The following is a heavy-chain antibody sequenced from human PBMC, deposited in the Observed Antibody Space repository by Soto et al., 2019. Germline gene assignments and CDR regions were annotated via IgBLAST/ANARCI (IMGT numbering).Heavy chain of an antibody. V-gene: IGHV4-39*01. CDR2: IYYSGST. J-gene: IGHJ5*02. Sequence: SESLSLTCTVSGGSISSSSYYWGWIRQPPGKGLEWIGSIYYSGSTYYNPSLKSRVTISVDTSKNQFSLKLSSVTAADTAVYYCARVYCSSTSCYILARFDPWGQGTLVT. CDR1: GGSISSSSYY. CDR3: ARVYCSSTSCYILARFDP. D-gene: IGHD2-2*02.